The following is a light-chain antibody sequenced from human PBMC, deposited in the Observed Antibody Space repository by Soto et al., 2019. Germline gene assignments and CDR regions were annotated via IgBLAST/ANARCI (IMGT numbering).Light chain of an antibody. CDR3: CLYTSSDTYV. V-gene: IGLV2-18*01. J-gene: IGLJ1*01. CDR1: NSDVGSYNR. CDR2: EVS. Sequence: QSALTQPPSVSGSPGQSVTISCTGTNSDVGSYNRVSWYQQAPGTAPKLMIYEVSNRPSGVPDRFSGSKSGNTASLTISGLQAEDEADYYCCLYTSSDTYVFGSGTQLTVL.